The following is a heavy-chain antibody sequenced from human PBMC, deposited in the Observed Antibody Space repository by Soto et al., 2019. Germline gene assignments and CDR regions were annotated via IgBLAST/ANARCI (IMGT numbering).Heavy chain of an antibody. V-gene: IGHV3-23*01. J-gene: IGHJ4*02. CDR3: AQPPPYFYGSGNPPFNY. CDR1: GFDFSSYA. D-gene: IGHD3-10*01. Sequence: GGSLRLSCAASGFDFSSYAMNWVRQAPGKGLEWVSTISGPGDMTFFADSVKGRFTISRDNSKNTVSLQMDSLRAEDTAVYYCAQPPPYFYGSGNPPFNYWGQGTLVTVSS. CDR2: ISGPGDMT.